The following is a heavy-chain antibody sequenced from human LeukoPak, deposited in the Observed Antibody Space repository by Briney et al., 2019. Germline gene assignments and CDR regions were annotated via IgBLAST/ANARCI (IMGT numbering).Heavy chain of an antibody. D-gene: IGHD3-9*01. Sequence: ASVTVSCKASGYTFTSYGISWVRQAPGQGLEWMGWISAYNGNTNYAQNLQGRVTMTTDTSTSTAYMELRSLRSDDTAVYYCARDGNILTGLRFDYWGQGTLVTVSS. J-gene: IGHJ4*02. V-gene: IGHV1-18*01. CDR1: GYTFTSYG. CDR3: ARDGNILTGLRFDY. CDR2: ISAYNGNT.